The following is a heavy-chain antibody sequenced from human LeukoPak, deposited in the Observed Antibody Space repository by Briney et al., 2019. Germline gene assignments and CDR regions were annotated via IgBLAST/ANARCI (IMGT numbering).Heavy chain of an antibody. J-gene: IGHJ4*02. V-gene: IGHV3-48*01. D-gene: IGHD1-7*01. CDR1: GFTFNSYT. Sequence: GGSLRLSCAASGFTFNSYTMNWVRQAPGKGLEWISYISRTGTTIYYADSVKGRFTISRDNSKNTLYLQMNSLRAEDTAVYYCAKDGLALYNWNYGDYWGQGTLVTVSS. CDR2: ISRTGTTI. CDR3: AKDGLALYNWNYGDY.